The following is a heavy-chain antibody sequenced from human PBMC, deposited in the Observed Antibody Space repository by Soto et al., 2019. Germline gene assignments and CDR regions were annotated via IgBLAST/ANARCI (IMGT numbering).Heavy chain of an antibody. J-gene: IGHJ4*02. CDR2: ISAYTGNT. CDR3: ARVGAAAGLIDY. D-gene: IGHD6-13*01. CDR1: GYTFTNYG. Sequence: ASVKVSCKASGYTFTNYGISWVRQAPGQGLEWMGWISAYTGNTKFAQKFQGRVTLTTDTSTSTAYMELSSLRSEDTAVYYCARVGAAAGLIDYWGQGTLVTVSS. V-gene: IGHV1-18*01.